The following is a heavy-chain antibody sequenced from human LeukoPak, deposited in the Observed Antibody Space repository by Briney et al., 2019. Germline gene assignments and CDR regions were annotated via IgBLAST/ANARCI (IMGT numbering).Heavy chain of an antibody. D-gene: IGHD3/OR15-3a*01. CDR3: AKDWTGTKPFDP. Sequence: GGSLRLSCAASGFTFTSYWMTWVRQAPGKGLEWVANINQDGTDKYYVDSVKGRFTISRDNAQNSLYLEMNSLRAEDTAVYYCAKDWTGTKPFDPWGRGTLVTVSS. J-gene: IGHJ2*01. CDR2: INQDGTDK. CDR1: GFTFTSYW. V-gene: IGHV3-7*03.